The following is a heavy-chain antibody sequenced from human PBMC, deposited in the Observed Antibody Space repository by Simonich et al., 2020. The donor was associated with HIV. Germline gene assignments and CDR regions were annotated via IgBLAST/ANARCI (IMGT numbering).Heavy chain of an antibody. CDR1: GFTFSSYS. J-gene: IGHJ4*02. V-gene: IGHV3-21*01. CDR2: ISSSSSYI. Sequence: EVQLVESGGGLVKPGGSLRLSCAASGFTFSSYSMHWVRQATGKGLEWVSSISSSSSYIYYADSVQGRFTSSRDNAKNSLYLQMNSLRAEDTAVYYCARDGRKGSSTSCSDYWGQGTLVTVSS. D-gene: IGHD2-2*01. CDR3: ARDGRKGSSTSCSDY.